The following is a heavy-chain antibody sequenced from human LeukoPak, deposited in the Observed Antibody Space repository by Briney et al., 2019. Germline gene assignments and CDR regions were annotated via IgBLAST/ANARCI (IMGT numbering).Heavy chain of an antibody. J-gene: IGHJ4*02. CDR3: ARGMYYDSIGYDY. CDR1: GFTVSSNY. CDR2: IYSGGST. D-gene: IGHD3-22*01. Sequence: GGSLRLSCAASGFTVSSNYMSWVRQAPGKGLEWVSAIYSGGSTNYAEYVKGRFPISRDNSKNPRYLQMNSLRAEDRAVYYWARGMYYDSIGYDYWGQGTLVTVSS. V-gene: IGHV3-66*01.